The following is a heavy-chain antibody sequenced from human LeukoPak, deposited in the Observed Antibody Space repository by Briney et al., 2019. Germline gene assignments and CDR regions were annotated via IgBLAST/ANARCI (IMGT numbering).Heavy chain of an antibody. CDR1: GFTFSSYA. Sequence: PGGSLRLSCAASGFTFSSYAMHWVRQAPGKGLEWVAVISYDGSNKYYADSVKGRFTISRDNSKNTLYLQMNSLRAEDTAVYYCASSVVTEAFDYWGQGTLVTVSS. D-gene: IGHD3-22*01. CDR2: ISYDGSNK. V-gene: IGHV3-30-3*01. CDR3: ASSVVTEAFDY. J-gene: IGHJ4*02.